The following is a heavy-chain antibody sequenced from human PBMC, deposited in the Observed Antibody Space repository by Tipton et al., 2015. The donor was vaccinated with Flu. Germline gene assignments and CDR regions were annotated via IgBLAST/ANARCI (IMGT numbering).Heavy chain of an antibody. Sequence: SLRLSCAASGFTFSSYAMHWVRQAPGKGLEWVAVISYDGSNKYYADSVKGRFTISRDNSKNTLYLQMNSLSAEDTAVYYCARIAARGYYYYGMDVWGQGTTVTVSS. V-gene: IGHV3-30-3*01. D-gene: IGHD6-6*01. CDR3: ARIAARGYYYYGMDV. CDR2: ISYDGSNK. CDR1: GFTFSSYA. J-gene: IGHJ6*02.